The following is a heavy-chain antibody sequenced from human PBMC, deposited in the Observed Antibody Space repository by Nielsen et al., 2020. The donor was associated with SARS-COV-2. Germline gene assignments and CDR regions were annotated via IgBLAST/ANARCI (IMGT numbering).Heavy chain of an antibody. D-gene: IGHD6-19*01. V-gene: IGHV3-23*01. CDR2: ISGSGGST. CDR1: GFTFNIYA. Sequence: GESLKISCAASGFTFNIYAMAWVRQAPGKGLEWVSAISGSGGSTYYADSVKGRFTISRDNSKNTLYLQMNSLRAEDTAVYYCAKDRVRPRIAVAGYFDYWGQGTLVTVSS. CDR3: AKDRVRPRIAVAGYFDY. J-gene: IGHJ4*02.